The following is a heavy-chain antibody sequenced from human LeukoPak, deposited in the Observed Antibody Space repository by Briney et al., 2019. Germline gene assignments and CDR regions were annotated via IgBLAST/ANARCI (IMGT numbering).Heavy chain of an antibody. CDR2: IFDSGYT. V-gene: IGHV4-59*01. J-gene: IGHJ4*02. Sequence: PSETLSLTCTVSGCSISSYYWCWIRQPPGKGLELIGYIFDSGYTNYNPALDRRVTISVDTSNNHFSLQLTTVPAADTAVYYCSRAKDCGVVRSFDYWGQGTLVTVSS. D-gene: IGHD2-21*01. CDR1: GCSISSYY. CDR3: SRAKDCGVVRSFDY.